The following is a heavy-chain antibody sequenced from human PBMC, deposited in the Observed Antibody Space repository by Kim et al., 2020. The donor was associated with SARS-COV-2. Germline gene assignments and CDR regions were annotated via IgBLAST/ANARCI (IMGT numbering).Heavy chain of an antibody. CDR3: ARLYYDFWSGYHHYYYYGMDV. D-gene: IGHD3-3*01. Sequence: GGSLRLSCAASGFTFSSYEMNWVRQAPGKGLEWVSYISSSGSTIYYADSVKGRFTISRDNAKNSLYLQMNSLRAEDTAVYYCARLYYDFWSGYHHYYYYGMDVWGKGPRVTV. CDR1: GFTFSSYE. J-gene: IGHJ6*04. V-gene: IGHV3-48*03. CDR2: ISSSGSTI.